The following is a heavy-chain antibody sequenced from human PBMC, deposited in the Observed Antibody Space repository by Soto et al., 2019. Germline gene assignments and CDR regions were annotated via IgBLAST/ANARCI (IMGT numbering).Heavy chain of an antibody. CDR1: GGSIRDDTYY. CDR3: ARLHCYSPNCVPLDP. D-gene: IGHD1-26*01. Sequence: QLQLQESGPGLVKPSETLSLTCTVSGGSIRDDTYYWGWIRQPPGKGLEWIGSIYYSGTSSYNPSLKXRXTXAVDTSKNQLSLRLSSVTAADTDAYYCARLHCYSPNCVPLDPWGQGTLVIVSS. V-gene: IGHV4-39*01. CDR2: IYYSGTS. J-gene: IGHJ5*02.